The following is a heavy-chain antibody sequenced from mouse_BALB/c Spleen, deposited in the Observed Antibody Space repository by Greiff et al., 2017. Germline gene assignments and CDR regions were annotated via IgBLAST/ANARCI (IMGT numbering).Heavy chain of an antibody. CDR2: ISYSGST. Sequence: EVKLQESGPGLVKPSQSLSLTCTVTGYSITSDYAWNWIRQFPGTKLEWMGYISYSGSTSYNPSLKSRISITRDTSKNQFFLQLNSVTTEDTATYYCARELRLLFDYWGQGTTLTVSS. J-gene: IGHJ2*01. V-gene: IGHV3-2*02. CDR1: GYSITSDYA. CDR3: ARELRLLFDY. D-gene: IGHD1-2*01.